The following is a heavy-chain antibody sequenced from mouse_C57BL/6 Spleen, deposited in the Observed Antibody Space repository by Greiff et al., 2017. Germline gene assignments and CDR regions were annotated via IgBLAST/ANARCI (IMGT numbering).Heavy chain of an antibody. D-gene: IGHD4-1*01. CDR3: ARDLTGTVYFDY. J-gene: IGHJ2*01. Sequence: EVQLQESGPGLVKPSQSLSLTCSVTGYSITSGYYWNWIRQFPGNKLEWMGYISYDGSNNYNPSLKNRISITRDTSKNQFFLKLNSVTTEDTATYYCARDLTGTVYFDYWGQGTTLTVSS. CDR1: GYSITSGYY. CDR2: ISYDGSN. V-gene: IGHV3-6*01.